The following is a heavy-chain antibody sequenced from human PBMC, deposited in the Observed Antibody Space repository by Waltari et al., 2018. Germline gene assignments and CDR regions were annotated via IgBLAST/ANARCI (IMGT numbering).Heavy chain of an antibody. CDR3: ATYIGASVGTAAFDV. Sequence: QLPLQESGPGLVKPSETLSLTCSVSGVSITSNRHYWGWIRQPPGPGLEWIGTMSYTGATYSSPALGSRVTVSRDTSKKQLSLKLVSVTAADTAVYYCATYIGASVGTAAFDVWGQGTMVAVSS. D-gene: IGHD1-1*01. CDR1: GVSITSNRHY. J-gene: IGHJ3*01. V-gene: IGHV4-39*01. CDR2: MSYTGAT.